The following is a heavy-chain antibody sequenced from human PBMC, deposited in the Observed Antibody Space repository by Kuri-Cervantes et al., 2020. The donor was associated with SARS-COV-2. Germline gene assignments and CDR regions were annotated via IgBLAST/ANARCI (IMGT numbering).Heavy chain of an antibody. V-gene: IGHV4-4*07. J-gene: IGHJ4*02. Sequence: GSLRLSCTVSGGSISSYYWSWIRQPAGKGLEWIGRIYTSGSTNYNPSLKSRVTMSVDTSKNQFSLKLSSVTAADTAVHYCARETQQFDYWGQGTLVTVSS. D-gene: IGHD1/OR15-1a*01. CDR3: ARETQQFDY. CDR1: GGSISSYY. CDR2: IYTSGST.